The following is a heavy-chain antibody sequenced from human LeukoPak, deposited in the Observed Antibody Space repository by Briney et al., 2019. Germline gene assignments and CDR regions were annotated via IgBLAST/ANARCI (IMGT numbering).Heavy chain of an antibody. V-gene: IGHV3-7*01. CDR2: IRQDGGEK. Sequence: GGSLRLSCAVSGFTFTDYWMNWVRQAPGKGLEWVASIRQDGGEKSYVDSVKGRFTISRDNTKSSLYLQINSLRAEDSAVYYCARDGTAAGLYFDLWGQGTLVTVSS. J-gene: IGHJ4*01. D-gene: IGHD6-13*01. CDR3: ARDGTAAGLYFDL. CDR1: GFTFTDYW.